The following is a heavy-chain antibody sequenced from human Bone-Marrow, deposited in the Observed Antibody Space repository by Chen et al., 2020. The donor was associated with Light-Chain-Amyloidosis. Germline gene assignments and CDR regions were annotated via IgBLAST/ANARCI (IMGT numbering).Heavy chain of an antibody. V-gene: IGHV1-3*01. CDR2: INAANSNT. J-gene: IGHJ3*02. CDR1: GDTLTKYT. Sequence: QVQFVQSGAEVKKPGASVKISCKASGDTLTKYTLHWVRQAPGQRLEWMGWINAANSNTKDSQKFQGRVTMTRDTSANTAYMELSSLSSEDTAVYYCARVQYCTGGTCYSDALDIWGQGTMVTVSS. CDR3: ARVQYCTGGTCYSDALDI. D-gene: IGHD2-15*01.